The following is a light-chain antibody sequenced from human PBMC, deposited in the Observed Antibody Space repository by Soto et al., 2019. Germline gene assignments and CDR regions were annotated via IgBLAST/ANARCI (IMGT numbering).Light chain of an antibody. CDR1: QSVSNY. CDR3: QQRSSWPLLT. V-gene: IGKV3-11*01. J-gene: IGKJ4*01. Sequence: EIVLTQSPATLSLSPGERATLSCRASQSVSNYLAWFQQKPGQAPRLLIYDASNRATGIPARFSGSGAGTEFTLNISSLEPEDFAVYYCQQRSSWPLLTFGGGTKVEI. CDR2: DAS.